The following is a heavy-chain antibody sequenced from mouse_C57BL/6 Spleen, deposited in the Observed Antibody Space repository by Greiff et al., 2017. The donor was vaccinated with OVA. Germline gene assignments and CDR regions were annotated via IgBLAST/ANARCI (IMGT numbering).Heavy chain of an antibody. CDR3: TRGITTWYFDV. Sequence: VQLQQSGAELVRPGASVTLSCKASGYTFTDYEMHWVKQTPVHGLEWIGAIGPETGGTAYNQKFKGKAILTADKSSSTAYMELRSLTSEDSAVYYCTRGITTWYFDVWGTVATVTVSS. J-gene: IGHJ1*03. D-gene: IGHD1-1*01. CDR1: GYTFTDYE. CDR2: IGPETGGT. V-gene: IGHV1-15*01.